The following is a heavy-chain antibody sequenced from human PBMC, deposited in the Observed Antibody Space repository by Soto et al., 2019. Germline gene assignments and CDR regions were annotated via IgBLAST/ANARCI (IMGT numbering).Heavy chain of an antibody. Sequence: GSGPTLVNPTETLTLTCTFSGFSLTSPGMCVSWIRQSPGKALEWLALIERDDDDKYYSTSLKTRLTISKDTRKNQVVLTMANMEPADTATYYCARSIRGRRRFNGMDVWGQGTTVTVSS. D-gene: IGHD1-20*01. V-gene: IGHV2-70*13. J-gene: IGHJ6*02. CDR3: ARSIRGRRRFNGMDV. CDR1: GFSLTSPGMC. CDR2: IERDDDDK.